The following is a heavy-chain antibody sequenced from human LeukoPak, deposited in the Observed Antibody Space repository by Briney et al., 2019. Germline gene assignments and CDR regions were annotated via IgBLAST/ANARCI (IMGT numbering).Heavy chain of an antibody. D-gene: IGHD3-10*01. CDR2: ISGNGGST. J-gene: IGHJ4*02. CDR1: GLTFSSYA. Sequence: HTGASLTLSCAASGLTFSSYAISWARQPPGRGLGWVSAISGNGGSTYYADSVKGRFPISRDNSKNTLYLQMNSLRAEDTAVYCCAKSLLWFGELPPFGYWGQGTLVTVSS. V-gene: IGHV3-23*01. CDR3: AKSLLWFGELPPFGY.